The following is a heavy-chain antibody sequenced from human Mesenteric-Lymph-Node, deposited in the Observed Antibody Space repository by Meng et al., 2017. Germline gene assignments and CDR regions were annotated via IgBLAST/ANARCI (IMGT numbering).Heavy chain of an antibody. CDR2: ISSSSSYI. J-gene: IGHJ4*02. CDR1: TFTFSSYA. CDR3: ARIPVATISFFDY. Sequence: GESLKISCAASTFTFSSYAMHWVRQAPGKGLEWVSSISSSSSYIYYADSVKGRFTISRDNAKNSLYLQMNSLRAEDTAVYYCARIPVATISFFDYWGQGTLVTVSS. V-gene: IGHV3-21*01. D-gene: IGHD5-12*01.